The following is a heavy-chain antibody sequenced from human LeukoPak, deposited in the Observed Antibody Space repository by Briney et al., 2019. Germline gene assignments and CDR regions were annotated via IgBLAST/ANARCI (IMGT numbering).Heavy chain of an antibody. D-gene: IGHD3-9*01. V-gene: IGHV1-69*13. Sequence: SVTVSCKASGGTFSSYAISWVRQAPGQGLEWMGGIIPIFGTANYAQKFQGRVTITADESTSTAYMELSSLRSEDTAVYYCASGYYDILTGYPKDFDYWGQGTLVTVSS. CDR3: ASGYYDILTGYPKDFDY. J-gene: IGHJ4*02. CDR1: GGTFSSYA. CDR2: IIPIFGTA.